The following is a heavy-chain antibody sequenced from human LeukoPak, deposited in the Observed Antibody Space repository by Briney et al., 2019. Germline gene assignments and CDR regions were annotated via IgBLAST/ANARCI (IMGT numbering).Heavy chain of an antibody. CDR1: GFTFSDYY. V-gene: IGHV3-11*05. Sequence: GGSLRLSCAASGFTFSDYYMSWIRQAPGKGLEWVSYISSSSSYTNYADSVKGRFTISRDNAKNSLYLQMNSLRAEDTAVYYCARVYGEAGALAAAGTPYFDYWGQGTLVTVSS. CDR3: ARVYGEAGALAAAGTPYFDY. CDR2: ISSSSSYT. J-gene: IGHJ4*02. D-gene: IGHD6-13*01.